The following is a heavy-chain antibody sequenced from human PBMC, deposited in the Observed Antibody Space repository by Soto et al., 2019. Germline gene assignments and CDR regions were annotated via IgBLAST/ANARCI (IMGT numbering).Heavy chain of an antibody. V-gene: IGHV4-31*03. CDR1: GGSISSGGYY. D-gene: IGHD3-22*01. CDR2: IYYSGST. J-gene: IGHJ4*02. CDR3: ARGTYYYDSSGTRFFDY. Sequence: SETLSLTCTVSGGSISSGGYYWSWIRQHPGKGLEWIGYIYYSGSTYYNPSLKSRVTISVDTSKNQFSLKLSSVTAADTAVYYCARGTYYYDSSGTRFFDYWGQGTPVTVSS.